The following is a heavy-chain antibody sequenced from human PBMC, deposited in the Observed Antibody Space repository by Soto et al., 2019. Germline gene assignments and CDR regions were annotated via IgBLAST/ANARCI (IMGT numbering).Heavy chain of an antibody. J-gene: IGHJ6*02. D-gene: IGHD1-26*01. CDR2: ISDSGANT. V-gene: IGHV3-23*01. CDR1: GFTFRSYG. Sequence: EVQLLESGGGLVQPGGSLRLSCAASGFTFRSYGMSWVRQAPGKGLEWVSTISDSGANTYYADSAKGRFTVSRDNSKNTVYLQMNRLRAEDTAVYYCAKPPVGYYYYGMDVWGQGTTVSVSS. CDR3: AKPPVGYYYYGMDV.